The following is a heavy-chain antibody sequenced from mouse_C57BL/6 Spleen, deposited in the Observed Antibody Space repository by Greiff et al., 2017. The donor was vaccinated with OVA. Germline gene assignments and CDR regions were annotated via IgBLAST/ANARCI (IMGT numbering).Heavy chain of an antibody. CDR3: ARTLILRYDMDY. Sequence: EVQLQQSGPELVKPGASVKISCKASGYTFTDYYMNWVKQSHGKSLEWIGDINPNSGGTSYNQKFKGKATLTVDKASSTAYMELRSLTSEDSAVYYCARTLILRYDMDYWGQGTTVTVSS. D-gene: IGHD1-1*01. CDR2: INPNSGGT. CDR1: GYTFTDYY. J-gene: IGHJ4*01. V-gene: IGHV1-26*01.